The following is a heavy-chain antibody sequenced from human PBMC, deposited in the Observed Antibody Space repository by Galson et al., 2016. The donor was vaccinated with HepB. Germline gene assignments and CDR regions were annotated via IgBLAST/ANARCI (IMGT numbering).Heavy chain of an antibody. Sequence: LSLTCTVSGGSISSSSSYWGWIRQPPGKGLQWIGNIFYSGSTYYNPSLKSRVTISVDTSKNQFSLTLRSVTAADTAVYYCARRRLGTHSPGDAFDIWGQGTMVTVSS. CDR3: ARRRLGTHSPGDAFDI. V-gene: IGHV4-39*01. D-gene: IGHD3-16*01. CDR1: GGSISSSSSY. CDR2: IFYSGST. J-gene: IGHJ3*02.